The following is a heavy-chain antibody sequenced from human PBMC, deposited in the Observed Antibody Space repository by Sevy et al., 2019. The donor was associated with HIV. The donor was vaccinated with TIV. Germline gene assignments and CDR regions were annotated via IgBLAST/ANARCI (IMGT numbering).Heavy chain of an antibody. CDR3: ARDLREYSSSSKYYFDY. D-gene: IGHD6-6*01. CDR1: GFTFSSYS. V-gene: IGHV3-21*01. CDR2: ISSSNNYI. J-gene: IGHJ4*02. Sequence: GGSLRLSCAASGFTFSSYSMNWVRQAPGKGLKWVSSISSSNNYIYYADSLKGRFTISRDNAKNSLYLQMNSLRAEDTAVYYCARDLREYSSSSKYYFDYWGQRILVTVSS.